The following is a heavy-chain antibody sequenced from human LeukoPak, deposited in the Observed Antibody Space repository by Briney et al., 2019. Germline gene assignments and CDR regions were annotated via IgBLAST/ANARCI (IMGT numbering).Heavy chain of an antibody. Sequence: TGGSLRLSCAASGFTFSRYAMHWVRQAPGKGLEWVAVISHAGSNKYYADSVKGRFTISRDNSKNTLCLQMNSLRTEDTAVYYCARSDYDFWSGYYSSSDWFDPWGRGTLVTVSS. CDR1: GFTFSRYA. D-gene: IGHD3-3*01. CDR2: ISHAGSNK. CDR3: ARSDYDFWSGYYSSSDWFDP. V-gene: IGHV3-30-3*01. J-gene: IGHJ5*02.